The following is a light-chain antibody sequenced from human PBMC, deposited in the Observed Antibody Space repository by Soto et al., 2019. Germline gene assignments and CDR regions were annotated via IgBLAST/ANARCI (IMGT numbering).Light chain of an antibody. V-gene: IGKV3-11*01. J-gene: IGKJ5*01. Sequence: EVLLTQSPVTLSLSPWERATLSCRARQSFRGLLAWYQQKPGQAPRLLIYDAYNRATGIPPRFSGSGSGTDFTLTISSLEPEDSAVYYCQQRHMWPITFGQGTRLEIK. CDR3: QQRHMWPIT. CDR1: QSFRGL. CDR2: DAY.